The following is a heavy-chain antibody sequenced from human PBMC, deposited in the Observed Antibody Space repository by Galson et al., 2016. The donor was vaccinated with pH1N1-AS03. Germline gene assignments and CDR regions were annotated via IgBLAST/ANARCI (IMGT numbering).Heavy chain of an antibody. V-gene: IGHV1-69*13. CDR2: IIPMLGTA. CDR3: SREVPSGPRAVQGLQNYGMDV. Sequence: SVKVSCKASGGIFSNYAISWVRQAPGQGLEWMGGIIPMLGTANYAQKFQGRVTITADESTRTAYMELSSLTSEDTAVYYCSREVPSGPRAVQGLQNYGMDVWGQGTTVTVSS. J-gene: IGHJ6*02. CDR1: GGIFSNYA. D-gene: IGHD6-19*01.